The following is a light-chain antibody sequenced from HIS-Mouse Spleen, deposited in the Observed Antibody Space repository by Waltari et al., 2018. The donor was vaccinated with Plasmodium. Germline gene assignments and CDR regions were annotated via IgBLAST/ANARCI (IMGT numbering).Light chain of an antibody. CDR1: QSISSY. J-gene: IGKJ1*01. V-gene: IGKV1-39*01. CDR3: QQSYSTWT. CDR2: AAS. Sequence: DIQMTQSPSSMSASVGDRVTSTCRASQSISSYLNWYQQKPGKAPKLLIDAASSLQSGVTSRFSGSGSGTDFTLSISSLQPEDFATYYCQQSYSTWTFGQGTKVEIK.